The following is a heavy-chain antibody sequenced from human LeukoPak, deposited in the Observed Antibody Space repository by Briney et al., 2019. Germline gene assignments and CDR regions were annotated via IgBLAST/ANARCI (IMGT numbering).Heavy chain of an antibody. CDR1: GFTFRSYA. D-gene: IGHD3-10*01. J-gene: IGHJ6*02. Sequence: GGSLRLSCAASGFTFRSYALHWVRQAPGKGLEWVAVISYDGSNKYYADSVKGRFTISRDNSKNTLYPQMNSLRAEDAAVYHCARVKSFVWFGELPYDMDVWGQGTTVTVSS. V-gene: IGHV3-30*04. CDR3: ARVKSFVWFGELPYDMDV. CDR2: ISYDGSNK.